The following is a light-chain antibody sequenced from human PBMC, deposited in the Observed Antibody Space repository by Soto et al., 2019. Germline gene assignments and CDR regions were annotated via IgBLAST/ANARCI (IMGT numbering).Light chain of an antibody. V-gene: IGLV2-14*01. Sequence: QAVRCHPASVSVSPEQSITISCTGTSRYGGGYNYVSWYQQHPGKAPKLMIYEVSNRPSGVSNRFSGSKSGNTASLTISGLQAEEEADYYCSSYTSSSPYVFGTGTKVTVL. CDR1: SRYGGGYNY. CDR3: SSYTSSSPYV. CDR2: EVS. J-gene: IGLJ1*01.